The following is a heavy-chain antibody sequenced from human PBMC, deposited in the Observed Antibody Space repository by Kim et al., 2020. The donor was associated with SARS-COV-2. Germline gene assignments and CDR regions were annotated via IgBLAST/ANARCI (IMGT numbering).Heavy chain of an antibody. Sequence: SETLSLTCTVSGVSITSHYWTWIRRPPGKGLEWIGFVYHSGSTNYNPSLKSRVTMSVETSKNQFSLQLTSMTAADTAIYYCAREGYFDGGSFFFDSWGQGTLVTVSS. J-gene: IGHJ4*02. CDR3: AREGYFDGGSFFFDS. V-gene: IGHV4-59*11. CDR2: VYHSGST. D-gene: IGHD2-15*01. CDR1: GVSITSHY.